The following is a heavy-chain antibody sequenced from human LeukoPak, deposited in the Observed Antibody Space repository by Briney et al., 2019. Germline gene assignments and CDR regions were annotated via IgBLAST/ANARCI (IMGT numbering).Heavy chain of an antibody. V-gene: IGHV3-23*01. CDR2: INGNGGRT. J-gene: IGHJ4*02. CDR1: GFTFSSHA. D-gene: IGHD1-26*01. Sequence: GGSLRLSCAASGFTFSSHAMNWVRQAPGKGLEWVSSINGNGGRTYYADSVKGRFTISRDNSKNTLYLQMNSLRAEDTAVYYCAKDRVGATPYYFDYWGQGTLVTVSS. CDR3: AKDRVGATPYYFDY.